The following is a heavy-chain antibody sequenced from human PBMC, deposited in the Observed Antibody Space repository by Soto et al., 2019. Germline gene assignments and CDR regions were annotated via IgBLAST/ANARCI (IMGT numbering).Heavy chain of an antibody. Sequence: HPGGSLRLSCAASGFTFSSYSMNWVRQAPGKGLEWVSYISTTSDTKYYADSVKGRFTISRDNAKNSLYLQMNSLRDEDTAVYYCGRALRQWLADAFDIWGRGTMVTVSS. D-gene: IGHD6-19*01. J-gene: IGHJ3*02. CDR1: GFTFSSYS. V-gene: IGHV3-48*02. CDR3: GRALRQWLADAFDI. CDR2: ISTTSDTK.